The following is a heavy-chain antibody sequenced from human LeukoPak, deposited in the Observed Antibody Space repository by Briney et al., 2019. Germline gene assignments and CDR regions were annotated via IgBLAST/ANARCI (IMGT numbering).Heavy chain of an antibody. V-gene: IGHV4-59*11. D-gene: IGHD4-17*01. CDR3: ARDLVTVTKGFDI. CDR2: ISYIGRT. J-gene: IGHJ3*02. CDR1: DDSFSSHY. Sequence: PSETLSLTCAVSDDSFSSHYWTWIRQPPGKGLEWIGYISYIGRTNYNPSLKSRVTISIDTSKNQFSLKLTSVTAADTAVYYCARDLVTVTKGFDIWGQGTMVSVFS.